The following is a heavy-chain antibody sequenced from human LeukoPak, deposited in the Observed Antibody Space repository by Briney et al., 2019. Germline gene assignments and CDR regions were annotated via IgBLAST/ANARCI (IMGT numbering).Heavy chain of an antibody. V-gene: IGHV3-30*18. J-gene: IGHJ5*02. D-gene: IGHD3-16*01. CDR2: ISYDGAYT. CDR1: GFTFSGFG. CDR3: AKEVHDHIWGRSHVNNFDP. Sequence: PGGSLRLSCEVSGFTFSGFGMHWVRQAPGKGLEWLAIISYDGAYTHTSKSLKGRFTISRDNANNTLSLQMTSLRPEDTAVYYCAKEVHDHIWGRSHVNNFDPWGQGTLVTVSS.